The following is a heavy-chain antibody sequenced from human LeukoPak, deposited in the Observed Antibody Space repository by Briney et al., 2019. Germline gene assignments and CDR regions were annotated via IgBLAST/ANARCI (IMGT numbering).Heavy chain of an antibody. V-gene: IGHV4-59*08. CDR3: ARHRLLWFGEPVTFDP. Sequence: PSETLSLTCTVSGGSISSYYWSWIRQPPGKGLEWIGYIYYSGSTDYNPSLKSRVTISVDTSKNQFSLKLSSVTAADTAVYYCARHRLLWFGEPVTFDPWGQGTLVTVSS. CDR2: IYYSGST. D-gene: IGHD3-10*01. J-gene: IGHJ5*02. CDR1: GGSISSYY.